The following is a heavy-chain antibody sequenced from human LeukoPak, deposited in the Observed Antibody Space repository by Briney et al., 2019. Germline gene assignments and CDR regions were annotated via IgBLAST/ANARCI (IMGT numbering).Heavy chain of an antibody. CDR1: GFSFSGHW. D-gene: IGHD5-24*01. CDR2: ISPTGSTT. V-gene: IGHV3-74*01. J-gene: IGHJ4*02. Sequence: GGSLRLSCTASGFSFSGHWMHWARQLPGKGLVWVSRISPTGSTTSYANSVKGRFTVSRDNPKNTLYLQVNNLRAEDTAVYYCVRDGGGGYNQIDFWGQGTLVTVSS. CDR3: VRDGGGGYNQIDF.